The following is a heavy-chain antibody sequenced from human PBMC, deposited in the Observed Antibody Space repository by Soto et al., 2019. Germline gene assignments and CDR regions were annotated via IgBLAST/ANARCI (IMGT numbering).Heavy chain of an antibody. CDR2: ITGSGSF. CDR1: GFTFSSFA. V-gene: IGHV3-21*01. Sequence: GGSLRLSCASSGFTFSSFAMHWVRHAPGRGLDLVSFITGSGSFYADSFKCLFTISRDNAKNALYLQMSSLRAEDTALYYCARDENLIRGVPFDYWGPGTLVTVSS. CDR3: ARDENLIRGVPFDY. J-gene: IGHJ4*02. D-gene: IGHD3-10*01.